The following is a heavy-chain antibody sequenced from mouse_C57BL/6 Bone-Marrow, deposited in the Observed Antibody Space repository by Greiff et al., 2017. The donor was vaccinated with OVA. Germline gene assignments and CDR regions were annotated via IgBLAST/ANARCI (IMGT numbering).Heavy chain of an antibody. CDR3: ARGGGDSSPCWYFDV. CDR2: FHPYNDDT. CDR1: GYTFTTYP. D-gene: IGHD1-1*01. J-gene: IGHJ1*03. V-gene: IGHV1-47*01. Sequence: QVQLQQSGAELVKPGASVKMSCKASGYTFTTYPIEWMKQNHGKSLEWIGNFHPYNDDTKYNEKFKGKATLTVEKSSSTVYLELSQLTSDDSAVYYCARGGGDSSPCWYFDVWGTGTTVTVSS.